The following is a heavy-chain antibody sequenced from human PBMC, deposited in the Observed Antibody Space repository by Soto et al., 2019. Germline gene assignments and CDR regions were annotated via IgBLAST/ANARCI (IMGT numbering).Heavy chain of an antibody. CDR3: ARRRDGGSYNAFDI. CDR2: IYPGDSDT. CDR1: GYTFSNYW. V-gene: IGHV5-51*01. J-gene: IGHJ3*02. D-gene: IGHD1-26*01. Sequence: GESLKISCKCSGYTFSNYWIDWVRQMPGKGLEWMGIIYPGDSDTRYSPSFQGQVTISVDKSITTAYLQWSSLKASDTAMYYCARRRDGGSYNAFDIWGQGTMVTVSS.